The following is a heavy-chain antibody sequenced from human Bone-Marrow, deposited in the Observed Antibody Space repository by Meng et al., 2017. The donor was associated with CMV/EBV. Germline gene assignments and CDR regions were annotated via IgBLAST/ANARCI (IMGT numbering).Heavy chain of an antibody. Sequence: SETLSLTCTVSGGSISSYYWSWIRQPPGKGLEWIGYIYYSGSTNYNPSLKSRVTMSVDTSKNQFSLKLSSVTAADTAVYYCARLFGSSSAKPLIDYWGQGTLVTVSS. V-gene: IGHV4-59*01. CDR3: ARLFGSSSAKPLIDY. D-gene: IGHD6-6*01. CDR1: GGSISSYY. CDR2: IYYSGST. J-gene: IGHJ4*02.